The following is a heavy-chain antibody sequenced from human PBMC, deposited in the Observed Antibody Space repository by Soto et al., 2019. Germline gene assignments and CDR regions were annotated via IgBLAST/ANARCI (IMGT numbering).Heavy chain of an antibody. D-gene: IGHD2-2*01. CDR3: ARVLWDIVVVPAADKLPNHLDY. V-gene: IGHV3-30-3*01. CDR2: ISYDGSNK. CDR1: GFTFSSYA. Sequence: GGSLRLSCAASGFTFSSYAMHWVRQAPGKGLEWVAVISYDGSNKYYADSVKGRFTISRDNSKNTLYLQMNSLRAEDTAVYYCARVLWDIVVVPAADKLPNHLDYWGQGTLVTVSS. J-gene: IGHJ4*02.